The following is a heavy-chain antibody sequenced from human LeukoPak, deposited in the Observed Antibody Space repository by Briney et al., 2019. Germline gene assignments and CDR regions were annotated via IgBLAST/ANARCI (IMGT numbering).Heavy chain of an antibody. V-gene: IGHV4-34*01. J-gene: IGHJ4*02. Sequence: SETPSLTCAVYGGSFSGYYWSWIRPPPGKGLEWIGEINHSGSTNYNPSLKSRVTISVDTSKNQFSLKLSSVTAADTAVYYCARGRQLYFDYWGQGTLVTVSS. CDR2: INHSGST. CDR1: GGSFSGYY. D-gene: IGHD6-13*01. CDR3: ARGRQLYFDY.